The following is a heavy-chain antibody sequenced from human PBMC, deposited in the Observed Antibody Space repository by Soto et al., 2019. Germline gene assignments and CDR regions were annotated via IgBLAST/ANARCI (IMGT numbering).Heavy chain of an antibody. Sequence: EVQLVESGGGLVKPGGSLRLSCAASGFTFSSYSMNWVRQAPGKGLEWVSSISSSSSYIYYADSLKGRLTISRDNAKTSLYLQMNSLRAEDRAVYYCARDLHSSSSRYFDYWGQGTLVTVSS. V-gene: IGHV3-21*01. CDR1: GFTFSSYS. D-gene: IGHD6-6*01. CDR3: ARDLHSSSSRYFDY. CDR2: ISSSSSYI. J-gene: IGHJ4*02.